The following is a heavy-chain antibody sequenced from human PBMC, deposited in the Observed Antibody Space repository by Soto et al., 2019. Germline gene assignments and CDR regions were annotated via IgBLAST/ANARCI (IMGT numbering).Heavy chain of an antibody. CDR2: IKSKTDGGTT. J-gene: IGHJ5*02. Sequence: SLRLSCAASGFTFSNAWMNWVRQAPGKGLEWVGRIKSKTDGGTTDYAAPVKGRFTISRDDSKNTLYLQMNSLKTEDTAVYYCTTGGSYYDFWSGYYMSWFDPWGQGTLVTVSS. CDR1: GFTFSNAW. V-gene: IGHV3-15*07. D-gene: IGHD3-3*01. CDR3: TTGGSYYDFWSGYYMSWFDP.